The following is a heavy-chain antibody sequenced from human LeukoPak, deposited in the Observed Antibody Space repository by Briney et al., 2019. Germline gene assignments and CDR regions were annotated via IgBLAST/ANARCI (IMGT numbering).Heavy chain of an antibody. V-gene: IGHV3-23*01. D-gene: IGHD6-13*01. Sequence: PGGSLRLSCAASGFTFSSYAMSWVRQAPGKGLEWVSTIGGSGGATYYADSVKGRFTISRDNSKNTLDLHMNGLRVEDTAVYYCTKGGSSWSRWDYWGQGALVTVSS. CDR1: GFTFSSYA. CDR2: IGGSGGAT. CDR3: TKGGSSWSRWDY. J-gene: IGHJ4*02.